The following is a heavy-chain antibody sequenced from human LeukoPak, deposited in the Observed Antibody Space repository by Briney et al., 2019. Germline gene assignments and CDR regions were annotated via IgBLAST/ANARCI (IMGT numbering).Heavy chain of an antibody. CDR1: GFTFSSSA. D-gene: IGHD2-2*01. Sequence: TGGSLRLSCAASGFTFSSSAMRWVRQAPGKGLEWVSSITGSGSETFYADSVKGRFTISRDNSKNTLYLLMNSLRADDTAIYFSAKGESQPNYYFGYWGQGTLVTVSS. V-gene: IGHV3-23*01. CDR3: AKGESQPNYYFGY. CDR2: ITGSGSET. J-gene: IGHJ4*02.